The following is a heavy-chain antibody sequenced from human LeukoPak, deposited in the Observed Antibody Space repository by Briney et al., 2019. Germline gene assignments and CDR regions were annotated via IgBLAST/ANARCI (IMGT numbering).Heavy chain of an antibody. J-gene: IGHJ6*02. CDR1: GGSISSYY. Sequence: SETLSLTCTVSGGSISSYYWSWIRQPPGKGLEWIGYTYYSGSTNYNPSLKSRVTISVDTSKNQFSLKLSSVTAADTAVYYCAREKPDSSGWYPYYYYYYGMDVWGQGTTVTVSS. CDR3: AREKPDSSGWYPYYYYYYGMDV. D-gene: IGHD6-19*01. CDR2: TYYSGST. V-gene: IGHV4-59*01.